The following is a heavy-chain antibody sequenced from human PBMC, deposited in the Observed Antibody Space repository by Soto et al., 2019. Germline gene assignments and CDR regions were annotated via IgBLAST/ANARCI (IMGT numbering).Heavy chain of an antibody. Sequence: GASVGLCKASGYTFTGYYMHWVRQAPGQGLEWMGWINPNNGDTKYAQRFQGRVTVTRDTSSNTIYMELRRLTSDDTAVYYCEREEKNGFDSWGQGTLVTVSS. CDR1: GYTFTGYY. CDR3: EREEKNGFDS. J-gene: IGHJ5*01. CDR2: INPNNGDT. V-gene: IGHV1-2*02.